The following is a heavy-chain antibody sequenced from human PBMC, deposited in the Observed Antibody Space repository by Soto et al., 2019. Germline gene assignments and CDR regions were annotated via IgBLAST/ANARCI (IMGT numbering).Heavy chain of an antibody. V-gene: IGHV6-1*01. Sequence: QTLSLTCAISGDRVSSNSAAWNWIRQSPSRGLEWLGRTYYRSKWYNDYAVSVKSRITINPDTSKNQFSLQLNSVTPEDTAVYYCARDGSIAARIYYYGMDVWGQGTTVTVSS. CDR3: ARDGSIAARIYYYGMDV. D-gene: IGHD6-6*01. CDR2: TYYRSKWYN. J-gene: IGHJ6*02. CDR1: GDRVSSNSAA.